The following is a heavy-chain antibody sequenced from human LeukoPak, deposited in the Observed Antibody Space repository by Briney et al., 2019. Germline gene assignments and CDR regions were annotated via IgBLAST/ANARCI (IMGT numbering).Heavy chain of an antibody. Sequence: ASVKVSCKASGYTFTGYYMHWVRQAPGQGLEWMGWINPNSGGTNYAQKFQGRVTMTRDTSISTAYMDLRTLGSDDTAVYYCARTPVTVIRGVIEDGMDVWGQGTTVTVSS. V-gene: IGHV1-2*02. CDR1: GYTFTGYY. CDR3: ARTPVTVIRGVIEDGMDV. J-gene: IGHJ6*02. D-gene: IGHD3-10*01. CDR2: INPNSGGT.